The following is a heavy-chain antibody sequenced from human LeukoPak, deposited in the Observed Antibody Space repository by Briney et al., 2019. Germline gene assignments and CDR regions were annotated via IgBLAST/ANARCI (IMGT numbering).Heavy chain of an antibody. D-gene: IGHD3-3*01. CDR3: ARGDDFWSGYPSWFDP. V-gene: IGHV4-61*05. J-gene: IGHJ5*02. CDR1: GGSISSSSYY. Sequence: PETLSLTCTVSGGSISSSSYYWGWIRQPPGKGLEWIGYIYYSGSTNYNPSLKSRVTISVDTSKNQFSLKLSSVTAADTAVYYCARGDDFWSGYPSWFDPWGQGTLVTVSS. CDR2: IYYSGST.